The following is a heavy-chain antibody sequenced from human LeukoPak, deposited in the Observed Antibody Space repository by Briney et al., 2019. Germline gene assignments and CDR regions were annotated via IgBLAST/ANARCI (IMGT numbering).Heavy chain of an antibody. V-gene: IGHV4-59*01. J-gene: IGHJ6*02. CDR2: IYYSGST. CDR3: ARDGLQYYDILTGYYSHYYYGMDV. CDR1: GGSISSYY. D-gene: IGHD3-9*01. Sequence: SETLSLTCTVSGGSISSYYWSWIRQPPGKGLEWIGYIYYSGSTNYNPSLKSRVTISVDTSKNQFSLKLSSVTAADTAVYYCARDGLQYYDILTGYYSHYYYGMDVWGQGTTVTVSS.